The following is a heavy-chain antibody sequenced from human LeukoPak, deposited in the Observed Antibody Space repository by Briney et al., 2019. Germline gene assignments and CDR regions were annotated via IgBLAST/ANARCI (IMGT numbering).Heavy chain of an antibody. D-gene: IGHD3-3*02. CDR2: ISSSGSTI. J-gene: IGHJ4*02. CDR1: GFTFSSYG. V-gene: IGHV3-48*04. Sequence: PGGTLRLSCAASGFTFSSYGMSWVRQAPGKGLEWVSYISSSGSTIYYADSVKGRFTISRDNAKNSLYLQMNSLRAEDTAIYYCAKHYSHFWSRFDYWGQGTLVTVSS. CDR3: AKHYSHFWSRFDY.